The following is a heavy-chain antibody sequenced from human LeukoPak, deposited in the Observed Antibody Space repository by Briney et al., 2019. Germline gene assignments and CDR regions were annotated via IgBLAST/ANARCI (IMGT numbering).Heavy chain of an antibody. V-gene: IGHV1-8*02. CDR1: GYTFTSYG. Sequence: ASVKVSCKASGYTFTSYGISWVRQATGQGLEWMGWMNPNSGNTGYAQKFQGRVTMTRNTSISTAYMELSSLRSEDTAVYYCARARRVVPAARDFGYWGQGTLVTVSS. CDR2: MNPNSGNT. J-gene: IGHJ4*02. CDR3: ARARRVVPAARDFGY. D-gene: IGHD2-2*01.